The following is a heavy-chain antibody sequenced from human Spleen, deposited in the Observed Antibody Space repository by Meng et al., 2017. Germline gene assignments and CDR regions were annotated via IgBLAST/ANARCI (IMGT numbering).Heavy chain of an antibody. CDR3: SGHIDY. CDR2: IKSKPDGETI. D-gene: IGHD5-12*01. J-gene: IGHJ4*02. CDR1: GGSISSNNW. V-gene: IGHV3-15*01. Sequence: VQLQESGPGLVKPSGTLSLTCAVSGGSISSNNWWSWVRQPPGKGLEWVGRIKSKPDGETIDYAAPVKGRFTISRDDSKNTVYLQMNSLKTEDTAVYYCSGHIDYWGQGTLVTVSS.